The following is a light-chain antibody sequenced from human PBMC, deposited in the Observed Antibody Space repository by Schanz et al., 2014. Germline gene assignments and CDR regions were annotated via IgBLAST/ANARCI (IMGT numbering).Light chain of an antibody. CDR1: QSVSST. V-gene: IGKV3-20*01. J-gene: IGKJ1*01. CDR2: GAS. Sequence: ETVLTQSPATLSLSPGERATLSCRASQSVSSTLAWYQQKPGQAPRLLIYGASSRATGTPDRFSGSGSGTDFTLTINRLEAEDFAVYYCQQYVESPGTFGQGTRLEI. CDR3: QQYVESPGT.